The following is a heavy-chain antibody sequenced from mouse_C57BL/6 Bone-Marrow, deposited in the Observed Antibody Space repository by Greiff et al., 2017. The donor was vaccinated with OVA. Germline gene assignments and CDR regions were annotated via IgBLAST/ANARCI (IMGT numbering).Heavy chain of an antibody. V-gene: IGHV1-50*01. D-gene: IGHD2-1*01. CDR1: GYTFTSYW. CDR3: ARHYGNYVPYY. Sequence: VQLQQPGAELVKPGASVKLSCKASGYTFTSYWMQWVKQRPGQGLEWIGEIDPSDSYTNYNQKFKGKATLTVDTSSNTAYMQLSSLTSEDSAVYYCARHYGNYVPYYWGQGTTLTVSS. J-gene: IGHJ2*01. CDR2: IDPSDSYT.